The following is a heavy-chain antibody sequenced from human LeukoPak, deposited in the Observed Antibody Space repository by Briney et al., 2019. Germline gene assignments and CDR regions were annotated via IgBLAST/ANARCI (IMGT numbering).Heavy chain of an antibody. V-gene: IGHV3-30-3*01. Sequence: GRSLRLSCAASGFTFSSYAMHWVRQAPGEGLEWVAVISYDGSNKYYADSVKGRFTISRDNSKNTLYLQMNSLRAEDTAVYYCAREGGRTYYDYVWGSYHMDYWGQGTLVTVSS. CDR1: GFTFSSYA. CDR3: AREGGRTYYDYVWGSYHMDY. J-gene: IGHJ4*02. D-gene: IGHD3-16*02. CDR2: ISYDGSNK.